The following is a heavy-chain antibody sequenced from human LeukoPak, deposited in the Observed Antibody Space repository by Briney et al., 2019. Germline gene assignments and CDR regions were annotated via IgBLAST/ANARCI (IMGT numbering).Heavy chain of an antibody. CDR3: AGRVAAGFDR. CDR2: ISYDGSNK. CDR1: GFTFSSYG. D-gene: IGHD6-13*01. V-gene: IGHV3-30*03. Sequence: PGRSLRLSCAASGFTFSSYGMHWVRQAPGKGREWVAVISYDGSNKYYADSVRGRFTISRDNSKNTLYLQMNSLRAEDTAVYYCAGRVAAGFDRWGEGTLVTVSS. J-gene: IGHJ5*02.